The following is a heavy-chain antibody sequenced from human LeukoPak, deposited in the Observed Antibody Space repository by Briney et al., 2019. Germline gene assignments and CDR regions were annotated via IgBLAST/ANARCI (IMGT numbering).Heavy chain of an antibody. CDR3: ARIDAAAATPTSFDY. V-gene: IGHV4-59*01. D-gene: IGHD5-24*01. CDR2: IYYSGTT. Sequence: SETLSLTCTVSGGSISIFYWSWIRQPPGKGLEWIGDIYYSGTTNYNPSLKSRLTISLDTSKNQFSLRLTSVTAADTAVYYCARIDAAAATPTSFDYWGQGTLVTVSS. CDR1: GGSISIFY. J-gene: IGHJ4*02.